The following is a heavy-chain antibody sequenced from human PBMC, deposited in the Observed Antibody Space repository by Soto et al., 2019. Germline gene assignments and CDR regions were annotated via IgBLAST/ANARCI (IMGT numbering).Heavy chain of an antibody. CDR2: IHYSAT. D-gene: IGHD5-18*01. CDR1: GGSISSGAYY. V-gene: IGHV4-31*03. J-gene: IGHJ6*02. Sequence: QVQLQESGPGLVQPSQTLSLTCTVSGGSISSGAYYWTWIRQHPGKGLEWIGYIHYSATYYNPSLRSRVTISVDTSKNQFSLRWSSVTAADTAVYYCARDDQQHRGYFGMDVWGQGTTVTVSS. CDR3: ARDDQQHRGYFGMDV.